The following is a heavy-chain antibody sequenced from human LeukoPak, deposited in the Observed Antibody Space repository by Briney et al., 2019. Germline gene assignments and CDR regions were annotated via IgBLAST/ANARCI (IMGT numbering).Heavy chain of an antibody. D-gene: IGHD1-1*01. CDR2: IGIDSGNT. CDR3: ARDHNYAFDN. J-gene: IGHJ4*02. V-gene: IGHV3-48*01. CDR1: GFPFIDYS. Sequence: GVLRLPCTASGFPFIDYSMNWVRQAPGKGLEWISYIGIDSGNTKYADSVRGRFTISADKAKNSLYLQMNSLRVEDTAVYYCARDHNYAFDNWGQGTLVSVAS.